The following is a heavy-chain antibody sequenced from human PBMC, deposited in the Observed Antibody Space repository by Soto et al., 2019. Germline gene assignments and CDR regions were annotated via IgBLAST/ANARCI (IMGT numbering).Heavy chain of an antibody. J-gene: IGHJ4*02. D-gene: IGHD3-9*01. CDR3: AHFDWFIDY. Sequence: EVQLLESGGGLVQPGGSLRLSCAASGFTLSSYAMSWVRRAPGKGWEWVSAISGSGASTYYADPVKGRFTISRDNSKNTLYLQMNSLRAEDTAVYYCAHFDWFIDYWGQGTLVTVSS. CDR2: ISGSGAST. CDR1: GFTLSSYA. V-gene: IGHV3-23*01.